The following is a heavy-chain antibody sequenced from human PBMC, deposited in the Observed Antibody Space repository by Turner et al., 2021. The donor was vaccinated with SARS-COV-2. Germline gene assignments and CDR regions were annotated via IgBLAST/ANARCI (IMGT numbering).Heavy chain of an antibody. CDR1: GGSHRSY. Sequence: QVQLQESGPGLVKPSETLSITCTVDGGSHRSYWSWLRQPAGRGPEWIGRIYSSGSSDYNPSLKCRVTMSVDTSKNQCSLKLTSVTAADTAVYYCERLFIRVGSYYWYFYLWGRGTLVTVSS. CDR2: IYSSGSS. J-gene: IGHJ2*01. CDR3: ERLFIRVGSYYWYFYL. V-gene: IGHV4-4*07. D-gene: IGHD1-26*01.